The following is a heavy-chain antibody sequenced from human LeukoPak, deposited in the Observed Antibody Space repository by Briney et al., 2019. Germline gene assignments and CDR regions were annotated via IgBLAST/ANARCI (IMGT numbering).Heavy chain of an antibody. D-gene: IGHD6-13*01. CDR3: ARDWGEYSSSWTVYYFDY. CDR1: GITFNSYS. Sequence: PGGSLRLSCVASGITFNSYSMNWVRQAPGKGLEWVSSISSSSSYIYYADSVKGRFTISRDNAKNSLYLQMNSLRAEDTAVYYCARDWGEYSSSWTVYYFDYWGQGTLVTVSS. V-gene: IGHV3-21*01. CDR2: ISSSSSYI. J-gene: IGHJ4*02.